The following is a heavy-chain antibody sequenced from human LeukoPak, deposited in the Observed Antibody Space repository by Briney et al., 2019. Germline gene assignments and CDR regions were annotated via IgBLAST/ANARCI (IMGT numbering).Heavy chain of an antibody. Sequence: SETLSLTSTVSGGSISSGDYYWSWIRQPPGKGLEWIGYIYYSGSTYYNPSLKSRVTISVDTSKNQFSLKLSSVTAADTAVYYCARVAPDKPFFDYWGQGTLVTVSS. J-gene: IGHJ4*02. CDR3: ARVAPDKPFFDY. D-gene: IGHD2-15*01. V-gene: IGHV4-30-4*01. CDR2: IYYSGST. CDR1: GGSISSGDYY.